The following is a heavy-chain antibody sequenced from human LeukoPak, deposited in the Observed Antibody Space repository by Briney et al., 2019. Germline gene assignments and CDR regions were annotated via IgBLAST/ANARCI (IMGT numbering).Heavy chain of an antibody. CDR2: ISSGSEK. J-gene: IGHJ4*02. D-gene: IGHD3-3*01. Sequence: PGGSLRLSCEASGFTFSIFPMHWVRQAPGKGLEWVALISSGSEKYYADSVKGRFTISRDNSKNMLYLQMNGLRADDTAVHYCARDLELSAVYYFDSWGQGTLVIVSS. V-gene: IGHV3-30*04. CDR3: ARDLELSAVYYFDS. CDR1: GFTFSIFP.